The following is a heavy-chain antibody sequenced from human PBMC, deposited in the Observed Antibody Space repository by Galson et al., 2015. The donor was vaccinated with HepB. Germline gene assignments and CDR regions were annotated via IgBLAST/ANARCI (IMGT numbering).Heavy chain of an antibody. Sequence: SLRLSCAASGFTFNHYGMNWVRQAPGKGLEWVSSISGSGSFLQYADSVKGRFTISRDNANNSVFLQMNSLRREDSAVYYCARELKAGGYNHGTNWFDPWGQGTLVTVSS. J-gene: IGHJ5*02. CDR1: GFTFNHYG. CDR3: ARELKAGGYNHGTNWFDP. D-gene: IGHD5-18*01. V-gene: IGHV3-21*01. CDR2: ISGSGSFL.